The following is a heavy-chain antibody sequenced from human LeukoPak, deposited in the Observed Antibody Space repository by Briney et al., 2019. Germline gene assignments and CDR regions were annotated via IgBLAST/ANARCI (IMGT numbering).Heavy chain of an antibody. D-gene: IGHD5-18*01. Sequence: SETLSLTCTVSGGSIISTDDYWGWIRQPPGKGPEGIGSIYYTGSTYHNPSLKSRVTISEDPSKNQFSLKLRSVTAADTAVYYCAREDGTAMDNAFDIWSQGTMVTVSS. CDR1: GGSIISTDDY. CDR2: IYYTGST. V-gene: IGHV4-39*07. CDR3: AREDGTAMDNAFDI. J-gene: IGHJ3*02.